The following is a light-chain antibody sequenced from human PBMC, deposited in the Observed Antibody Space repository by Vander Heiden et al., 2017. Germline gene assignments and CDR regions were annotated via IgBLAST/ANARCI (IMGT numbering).Light chain of an antibody. CDR2: SDV. J-gene: IGLJ1*01. CDR1: RSNVGGNT. Sequence: QTVLTQPPSASGTPGHRVTISRSGTRSNVGGNTVNWYQQLPGTAPTLLIYSDVLRPSGVPGRFSGSKSGTSASLAISGLQSEDEADYYCAAWDHSLNGYVFGTGTKVTVL. V-gene: IGLV1-44*01. CDR3: AAWDHSLNGYV.